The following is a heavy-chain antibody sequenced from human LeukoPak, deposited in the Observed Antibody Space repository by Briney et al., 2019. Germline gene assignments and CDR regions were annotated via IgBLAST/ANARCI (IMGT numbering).Heavy chain of an antibody. V-gene: IGHV3-23*01. CDR3: AKGEYYYDSSGYYFDY. J-gene: IGHJ4*02. D-gene: IGHD3-22*01. Sequence: GGSLRLSCAASGFTFSSYAMSWVRQAPGKGLEWVSAISGSGGSTYYADSVKGRFTISRDNPKNTLYLQMNSLRAEDTAVYYCAKGEYYYDSSGYYFDYWGQGTLVTVSS. CDR2: ISGSGGST. CDR1: GFTFSSYA.